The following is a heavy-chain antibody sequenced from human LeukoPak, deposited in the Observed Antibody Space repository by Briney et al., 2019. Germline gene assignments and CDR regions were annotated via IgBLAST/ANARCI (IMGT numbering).Heavy chain of an antibody. Sequence: GGSLRLSCAASGFTFSGYPMNWVRQAPGKGLEWVSSISNSSSYKYYADSVKDRFTISRDNAKNSLYLQMHSLRAEDTAVYYCAREDVDTAMVLYDCWGQGTLVTVSS. V-gene: IGHV3-21*01. J-gene: IGHJ4*02. CDR2: ISNSSSYK. D-gene: IGHD5-18*01. CDR1: GFTFSGYP. CDR3: AREDVDTAMVLYDC.